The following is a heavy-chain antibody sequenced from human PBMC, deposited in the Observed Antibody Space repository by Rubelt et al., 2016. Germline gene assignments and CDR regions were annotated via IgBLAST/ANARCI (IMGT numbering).Heavy chain of an antibody. J-gene: IGHJ5*02. CDR1: GGSISSNY. V-gene: IGHV4-59*01. Sequence: QLQLQESGPGLVKPSETLSLTCIVSGGSISSNYWSWIRQPPGKGLDCIGYVHYSGTTNYNPSLKSRITMSVDMPRNQFSLRLTSVTAADTAVYYCARGRWDNWFDPWGQGTLVTVSS. D-gene: IGHD4-23*01. CDR2: VHYSGTT. CDR3: ARGRWDNWFDP.